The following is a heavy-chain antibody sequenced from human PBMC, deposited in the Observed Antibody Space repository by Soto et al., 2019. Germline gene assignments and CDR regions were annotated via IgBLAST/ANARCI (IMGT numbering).Heavy chain of an antibody. CDR1: GFTVSSNY. J-gene: IGHJ4*02. D-gene: IGHD4-17*01. Sequence: EVQLMESGGGLVQPGGSLRLSCAASGFTVSSNYMSWVRQAPGKGLEWVSVIYSGGSTYYADSVKGRFTISRDNSKNTLYLQMNRLRAEDTAVYYCARVAPLGDYGDYFDYWGQGTLVTVSS. CDR3: ARVAPLGDYGDYFDY. V-gene: IGHV3-66*01. CDR2: IYSGGST.